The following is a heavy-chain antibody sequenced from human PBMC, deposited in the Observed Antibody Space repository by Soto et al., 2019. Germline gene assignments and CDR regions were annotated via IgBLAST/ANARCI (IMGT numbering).Heavy chain of an antibody. D-gene: IGHD3-10*01. CDR1: GYTFTSYG. CDR3: ARSARRSGYGSGSYYNVFWFDP. V-gene: IGHV1-18*01. J-gene: IGHJ5*02. Sequence: ASVKVSCKASGYTFTSYGISWVRQAPGQGLEWMGWISAYNGNTNYAQKLQGRVTMTTDTSTSTAYMELRSLRSDDTAVYYCARSARRSGYGSGSYYNVFWFDPWGQGTLVTVSS. CDR2: ISAYNGNT.